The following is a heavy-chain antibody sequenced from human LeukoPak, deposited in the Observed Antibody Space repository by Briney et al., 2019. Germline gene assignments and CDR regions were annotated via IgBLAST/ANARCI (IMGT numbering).Heavy chain of an antibody. CDR2: INPNSGGT. V-gene: IGHV1-2*02. CDR1: GYTFTGYY. J-gene: IGHJ6*03. CDR3: ARGVSGHCSSTSCYGRGLVYYYMDV. Sequence: ASVKVSCKASGYTFTGYYMHWVRQAPGQGLEWMGWINPNSGGTNSAQKFQGRVTMTRDTSISTAYMELSSLRSEDTAVYYCARGVSGHCSSTSCYGRGLVYYYMDVWGKGTTVTISS. D-gene: IGHD2-2*01.